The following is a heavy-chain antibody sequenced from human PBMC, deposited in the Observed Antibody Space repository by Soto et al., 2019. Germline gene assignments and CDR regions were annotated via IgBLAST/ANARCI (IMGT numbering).Heavy chain of an antibody. J-gene: IGHJ6*02. CDR3: SRYLSSAGDSYGMDV. CDR1: GYTFTNYG. Sequence: QVQLVQSGAEVKRPGASVKVSCKASGYTFTNYGLSWVRQAPGQGLEWMGWIGAYNGNTTYGQKFQGRVTLTTDTSTSTGYMALRSLKAGDPALYYCSRYLSSAGDSYGMDVWGQGTTVTASS. V-gene: IGHV1-18*04. D-gene: IGHD6-25*01. CDR2: IGAYNGNT.